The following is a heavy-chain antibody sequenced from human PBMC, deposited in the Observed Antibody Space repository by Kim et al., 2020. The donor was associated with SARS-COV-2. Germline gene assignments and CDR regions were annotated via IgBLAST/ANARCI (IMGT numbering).Heavy chain of an antibody. V-gene: IGHV1-2*04. CDR3: ARSDSTVTTPAFYGMDV. Sequence: ASVKVSCKASGYTFTGYYMHWVRQAPGQGLEWMGWINPNSGGTNYAQKFQGWVTMTRDTSISTAYMELSRLRSDDTAVYYCARSDSTVTTPAFYGMDVWGQGTTVTVSS. CDR2: INPNSGGT. J-gene: IGHJ6*02. D-gene: IGHD4-4*01. CDR1: GYTFTGYY.